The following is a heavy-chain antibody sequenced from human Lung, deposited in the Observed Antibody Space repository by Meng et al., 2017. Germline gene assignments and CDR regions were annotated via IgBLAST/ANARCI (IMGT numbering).Heavy chain of an antibody. Sequence: GESLKISCKGSGYNFTTYWIGWVRQMPGKGLEWMGIIYPDDSKTKYSPSFQGQVTMSVDKSISTVYLQWSSLKAADSAMYYCVRGYSGYYYWGQGTLVTVSS. CDR2: IYPDDSKT. CDR1: GYNFTTYW. D-gene: IGHD5-12*01. V-gene: IGHV5-51*01. CDR3: VRGYSGYYY. J-gene: IGHJ4*02.